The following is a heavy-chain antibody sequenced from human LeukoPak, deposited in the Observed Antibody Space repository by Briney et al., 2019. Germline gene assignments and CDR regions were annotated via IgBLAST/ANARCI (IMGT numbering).Heavy chain of an antibody. J-gene: IGHJ4*02. CDR1: GYTFTSYG. CDR2: ISAYNGNT. D-gene: IGHD2-15*01. Sequence: GASVKVSCKASGYTFTSYGISWVRQPPGQGLEWMGWISAYNGNTNYAQKLQGRVTMTTDTSTSTAYMELRSLRSDDTAVYYCVRADCSGGSCYFFDYWGQGTLVTVSS. CDR3: VRADCSGGSCYFFDY. V-gene: IGHV1-18*01.